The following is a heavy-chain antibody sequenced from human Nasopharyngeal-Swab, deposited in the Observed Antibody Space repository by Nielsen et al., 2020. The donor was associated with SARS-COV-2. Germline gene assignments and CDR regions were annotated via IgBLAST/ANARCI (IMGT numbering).Heavy chain of an antibody. Sequence: ASVKVSCKASGYSLMSQAMHWVRQAPGQRLEWMGWITAANGNTEYSRKFHDRLTLSSDTSANTAYMDLSGLRSEDTAVYYCVRDDGRSWLLDKGGQGTLVTVSA. CDR1: GYSLMSQA. J-gene: IGHJ4*02. CDR2: ITAANGNT. D-gene: IGHD6-13*01. CDR3: VRDDGRSWLLDK. V-gene: IGHV1-3*01.